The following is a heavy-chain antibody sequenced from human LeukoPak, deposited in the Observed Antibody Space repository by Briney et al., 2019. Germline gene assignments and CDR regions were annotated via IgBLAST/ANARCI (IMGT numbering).Heavy chain of an antibody. Sequence: GGSLRLSCAAPGFTFSSYAMSWVRQAPGKGLEWVANIKQDGSEKYYVDSVKGRFTISRDNAKNSLYLQMNSLRAEDTAVYYCARDGITMVRGAYVDYFDYWGQGTLVTVSS. D-gene: IGHD3-10*01. V-gene: IGHV3-7*01. J-gene: IGHJ4*02. CDR1: GFTFSSYA. CDR2: IKQDGSEK. CDR3: ARDGITMVRGAYVDYFDY.